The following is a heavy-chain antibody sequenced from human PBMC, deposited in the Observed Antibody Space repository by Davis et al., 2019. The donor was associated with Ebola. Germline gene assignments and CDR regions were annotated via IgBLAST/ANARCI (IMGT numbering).Heavy chain of an antibody. CDR1: GGSISSSSYY. CDR3: ATAIAAAATGNDAFDI. V-gene: IGHV4-39*01. J-gene: IGHJ3*02. D-gene: IGHD6-13*01. CDR2: IYYSGST. Sequence: MPSETLSLTCTVSGGSISSSSYYWGWIRQPPGKGLEWIGSIYYSGSTYYNPSLKSRVTISVDKSKNQFSLKLSSVTAADTAVYYCATAIAAAATGNDAFDIWGQGTMVTVSS.